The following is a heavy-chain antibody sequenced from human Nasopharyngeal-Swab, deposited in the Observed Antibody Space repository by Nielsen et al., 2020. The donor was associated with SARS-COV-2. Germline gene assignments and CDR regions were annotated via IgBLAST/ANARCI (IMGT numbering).Heavy chain of an antibody. CDR3: AKDLFGIAAPL. Sequence: GESLKISCAASGFTFSSYAMSWVRQAPRKGLEWVSAISGSGGSTYYADSVKGRFTISRDNSKNTLYLQMNSLRAEDTAVYYCAKDLFGIAAPLWGQGTLVTVSS. D-gene: IGHD6-13*01. J-gene: IGHJ4*02. V-gene: IGHV3-23*01. CDR1: GFTFSSYA. CDR2: ISGSGGST.